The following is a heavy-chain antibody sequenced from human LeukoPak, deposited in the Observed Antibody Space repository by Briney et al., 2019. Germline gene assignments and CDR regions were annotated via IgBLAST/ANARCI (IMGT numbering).Heavy chain of an antibody. CDR3: ARGKMATQPYYFDY. J-gene: IGHJ4*02. D-gene: IGHD5-12*01. V-gene: IGHV3-20*01. CDR1: GFTFDDYG. CDR2: INWNGGST. Sequence: GGSLRLSCAASGFTFDDYGMSLVRQAPGKGLEWVSGINWNGGSTGYADSVKGRFTISRDNAKNSLYLQMNSLRAEDTALYHCARGKMATQPYYFDYWGQGTLVTVSS.